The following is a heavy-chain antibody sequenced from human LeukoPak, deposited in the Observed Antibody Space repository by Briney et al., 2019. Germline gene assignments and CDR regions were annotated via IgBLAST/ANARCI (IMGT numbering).Heavy chain of an antibody. J-gene: IGHJ6*03. Sequence: GGSLRLSCAASGFTFDDYAMHWVRQAPGKGLEGVSLISWDGGSTYYADSVKGRFTISRDNSKNSLYLQMNSLRAEDTALYYCAKDLYGSGSYYLDVWGKGTTVTVSS. V-gene: IGHV3-43D*04. D-gene: IGHD3-10*01. CDR3: AKDLYGSGSYYLDV. CDR1: GFTFDDYA. CDR2: ISWDGGST.